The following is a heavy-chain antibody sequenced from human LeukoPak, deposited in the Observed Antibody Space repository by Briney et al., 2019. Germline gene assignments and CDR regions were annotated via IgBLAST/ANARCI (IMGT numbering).Heavy chain of an antibody. V-gene: IGHV4-4*07. Sequence: PSETLSLTCTVSGGSISSYYWSWIRQPAGKGLEWIGRIYTSGSTNYNPYLKRRVTMSVHTSKNQFSLKLSSVTAADTAVYYCAREDYNGFDYWGQGTLVTVSS. J-gene: IGHJ4*02. CDR2: IYTSGST. CDR3: AREDYNGFDY. CDR1: GGSISSYY. D-gene: IGHD3-10*01.